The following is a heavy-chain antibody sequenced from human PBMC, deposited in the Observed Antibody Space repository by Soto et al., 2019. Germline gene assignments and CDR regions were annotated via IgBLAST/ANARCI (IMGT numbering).Heavy chain of an antibody. CDR3: ARVGVYGELLHNWFDP. J-gene: IGHJ5*02. Sequence: QVQLQESGPGLVKPSETLSLICSVSGGSISSGDYLWSWLRQHPEKGLEWIAYISYSGSANYNPSLKSRVSISVDTSRNHFSLRLSSVTAADTAVYYCARVGVYGELLHNWFDPWGQGTLVTVSS. CDR2: ISYSGSA. D-gene: IGHD3-10*01. CDR1: GGSISSGDYL. V-gene: IGHV4-31*03.